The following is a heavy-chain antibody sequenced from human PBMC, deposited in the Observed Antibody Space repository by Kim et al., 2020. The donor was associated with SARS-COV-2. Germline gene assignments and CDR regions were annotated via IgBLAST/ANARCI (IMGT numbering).Heavy chain of an antibody. J-gene: IGHJ4*02. V-gene: IGHV3-23*01. D-gene: IGHD6-19*01. Sequence: AGTGRFPTPRNNSKNTLHLQMNSLRAEDTAVYYCAKVLAVAGKTFDYWGQGTLVTVSS. CDR3: AKVLAVAGKTFDY.